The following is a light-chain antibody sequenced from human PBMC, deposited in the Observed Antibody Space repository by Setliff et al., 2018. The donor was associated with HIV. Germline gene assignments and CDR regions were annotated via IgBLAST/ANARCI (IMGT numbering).Light chain of an antibody. V-gene: IGLV2-11*01. CDR1: SSDVGSYNF. Sequence: QSVLTQPRSVSGSPGQSVTIPCTGTSSDVGSYNFVTWHQQHPGKVPKLIIYDVTRRPSGVPDRFSGSRSGNTASLTISGLQAEDEADYYCSSFAGRLHVFGTGTKVTVL. CDR2: DVT. J-gene: IGLJ1*01. CDR3: SSFAGRLHV.